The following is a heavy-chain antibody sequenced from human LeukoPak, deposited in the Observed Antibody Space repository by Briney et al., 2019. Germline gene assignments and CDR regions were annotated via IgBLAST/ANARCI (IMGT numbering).Heavy chain of an antibody. J-gene: IGHJ4*02. Sequence: GGALRLSCAASGFTFSSYAMSWVRQAPGKGLEWVSPISGSGSSTYYADSVKGRFTISRDNSKNTLYLQMNSLRAEDTAVYYCAKGVAVASPYYFDYWGQGTLVTVSS. CDR2: ISGSGSST. V-gene: IGHV3-23*01. D-gene: IGHD6-19*01. CDR3: AKGVAVASPYYFDY. CDR1: GFTFSSYA.